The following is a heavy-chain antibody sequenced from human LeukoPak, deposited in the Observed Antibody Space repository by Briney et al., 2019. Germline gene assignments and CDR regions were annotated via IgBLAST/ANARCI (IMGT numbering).Heavy chain of an antibody. Sequence: GGSLRLSCAVSGFPFSDYGMSWVRQAPGKGLEWVSGISGSGGATYYSDSVKGRFTISRDNSKNTVHLQLNGLRAEDTAVYYWAQDEPDIVAEPVDYYHYGMDFWGRGTTVTVSS. CDR2: ISGSGGAT. D-gene: IGHD2-15*01. CDR3: AQDEPDIVAEPVDYYHYGMDF. V-gene: IGHV3-23*01. J-gene: IGHJ6*02. CDR1: GFPFSDYG.